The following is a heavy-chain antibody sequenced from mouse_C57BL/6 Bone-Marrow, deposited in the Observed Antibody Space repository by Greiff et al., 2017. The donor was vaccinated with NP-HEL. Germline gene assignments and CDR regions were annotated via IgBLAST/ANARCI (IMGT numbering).Heavy chain of an antibody. J-gene: IGHJ3*01. Sequence: QVQLQQPGAELVKPGASVKLSCKASGYTFTSYWMQWVKQRPGQGLEWIGEIDPSDSYTNYNQKFKGKATLTVDPSSSTAYMQLSSLTSEDSAVYYCAGYGYGWFAYWGQGTLVTVSA. V-gene: IGHV1-50*01. CDR2: IDPSDSYT. D-gene: IGHD2-2*01. CDR3: AGYGYGWFAY. CDR1: GYTFTSYW.